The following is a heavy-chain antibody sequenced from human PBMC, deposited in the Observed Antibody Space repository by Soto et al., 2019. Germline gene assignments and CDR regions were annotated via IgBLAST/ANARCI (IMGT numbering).Heavy chain of an antibody. Sequence: EVQLVESGGGLVEPGGSLRLSCAASGFSFNTYTMNWVRQSPGKGLEWVSSITPSSDYIYYGDSMNGRFTASRDNARNSMLLLIDSLRAEDTAVYYCARDRCYKKEDGMDVWGRGTTVTVS. CDR2: ITPSSDYI. D-gene: IGHD3-10*01. J-gene: IGHJ6*02. V-gene: IGHV3-21*01. CDR1: GFSFNTYT. CDR3: ARDRCYKKEDGMDV.